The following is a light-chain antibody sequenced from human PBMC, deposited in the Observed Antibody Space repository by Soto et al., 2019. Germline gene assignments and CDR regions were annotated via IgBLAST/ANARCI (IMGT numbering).Light chain of an antibody. CDR2: EVS. J-gene: IGLJ2*01. CDR1: SSDVGGYNY. Sequence: QSALTQPASVSGSPGQSITISCTGTSSDVGGYNYVSWYQQHPGKAPKLMIYEVSNRPSGGSNRFSGSKSGNTASLTISGLQAEDEADYYCSSYTSSSTPVVFGGGTQLTVL. V-gene: IGLV2-14*01. CDR3: SSYTSSSTPVV.